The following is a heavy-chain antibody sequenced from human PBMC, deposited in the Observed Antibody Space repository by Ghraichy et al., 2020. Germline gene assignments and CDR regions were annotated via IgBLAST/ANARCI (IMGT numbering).Heavy chain of an antibody. CDR1: GFTFSSYA. V-gene: IGHV3-23*01. J-gene: IGHJ5*02. D-gene: IGHD2-21*01. CDR2: ISGSGGST. CDR3: AKTAVFAVFYWFDP. Sequence: GESLNISCAASGFTFSSYAMSWVRQAPGKGLEWVSAISGSGGSTYYADSVKGRFTISRDNSKNTLYLQMNSLRAEDTAVYYCAKTAVFAVFYWFDPWGQGTLVTVSS.